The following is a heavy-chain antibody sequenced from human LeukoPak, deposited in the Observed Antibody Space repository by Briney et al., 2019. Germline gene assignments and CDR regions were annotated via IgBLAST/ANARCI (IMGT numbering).Heavy chain of an antibody. CDR2: IYPSDSDT. Sequence: GESLKISCKGFGYCFTNFRIGWVRQKPGKGLEWMGIIYPSDSDTTYSPTFQGQVTISVDKSINTAYLQWSSLKASGSAIYYCARVYGSGSYYTHFDYWGQGTLVTVSS. V-gene: IGHV5-51*01. J-gene: IGHJ4*02. CDR1: GYCFTNFR. D-gene: IGHD3-10*01. CDR3: ARVYGSGSYYTHFDY.